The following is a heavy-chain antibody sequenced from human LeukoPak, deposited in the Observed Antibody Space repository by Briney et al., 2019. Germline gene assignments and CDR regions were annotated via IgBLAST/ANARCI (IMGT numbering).Heavy chain of an antibody. CDR1: GGSISGYY. CDR3: ARDRSSSYTRDWFDP. D-gene: IGHD6-13*01. J-gene: IGHJ5*02. Sequence: SETLSLTCTVSGGSISGYYWSWIRQPAGKGLEWIGRIYNIESINYNPSLKSRVTMSIDTSKNQFSLKLNSVTAADTAVYYCARDRSSSYTRDWFDPWGQGVLVTVSS. CDR2: IYNIESI. V-gene: IGHV4-4*07.